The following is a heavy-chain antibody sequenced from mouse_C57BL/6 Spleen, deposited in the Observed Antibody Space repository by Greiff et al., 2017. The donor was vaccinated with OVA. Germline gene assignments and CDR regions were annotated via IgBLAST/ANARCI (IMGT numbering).Heavy chain of an antibody. D-gene: IGHD2-4*01. J-gene: IGHJ3*01. CDR3: ARPSLEGSYYDYDGFAY. Sequence: QVQLQQSGTELVKPGASVKLSCKASGYTFTSYWMNWVKQRPGQGLEWIGHINPSNGGTTYNEKFKSKATLTVDKSSSTAYIQLSSLTSEDSAVYYCARPSLEGSYYDYDGFAYWGQGTLVTVSA. CDR2: INPSNGGT. V-gene: IGHV1-53*01. CDR1: GYTFTSYW.